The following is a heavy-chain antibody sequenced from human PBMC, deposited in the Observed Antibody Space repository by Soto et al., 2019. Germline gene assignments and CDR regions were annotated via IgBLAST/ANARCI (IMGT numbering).Heavy chain of an antibody. V-gene: IGHV4-39*01. CDR2: IYYSGST. Sequence: QLQLQESGPGLVKPSETLSLTCTVSGGSISSSSYYWGWIRQPPGKGLEWIGSIYYSGSTYYNPSLKSRVTISVDTSKNQFSLKLSSVTAADTAVYYCARRHYYDSSGLFAAYFDYWGQGTLVTVSS. CDR3: ARRHYYDSSGLFAAYFDY. J-gene: IGHJ4*02. CDR1: GGSISSSSYY. D-gene: IGHD3-22*01.